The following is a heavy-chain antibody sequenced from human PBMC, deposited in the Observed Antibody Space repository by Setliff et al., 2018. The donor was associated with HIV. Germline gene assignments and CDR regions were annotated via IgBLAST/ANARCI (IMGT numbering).Heavy chain of an antibody. V-gene: IGHV4-31*03. CDR3: ARDRSRHYGAGGRLDV. CDR2: IYYSGST. Sequence: TSETLSLTCTVSGGSISSGGYYWSWIRQHPGKGLEWIGYIYYSGSTYYNPSLKIRVTISVDTSKNQFSLKLSSVTAADTAVYYCARDRSRHYGAGGRLDVWGKGTTVTVSS. J-gene: IGHJ6*04. CDR1: GGSISSGGYY. D-gene: IGHD4-17*01.